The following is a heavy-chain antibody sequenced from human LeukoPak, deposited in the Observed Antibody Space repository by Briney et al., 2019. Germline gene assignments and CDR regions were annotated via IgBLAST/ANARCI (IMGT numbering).Heavy chain of an antibody. J-gene: IGHJ4*02. Sequence: PPETLSLTCTVFRGSIMTTHWWSWVRQPPGKGLEWIGEIYHTGTTNYSPSLKSRLTISIDRSSNQFSLRLTSVTAADTATYYCAAWGVDYGGNFDYSDYWGQGTLVTVSS. CDR1: RGSIMTTHW. CDR2: IYHTGTT. V-gene: IGHV4-4*03. D-gene: IGHD4-23*01. CDR3: AAWGVDYGGNFDYSDY.